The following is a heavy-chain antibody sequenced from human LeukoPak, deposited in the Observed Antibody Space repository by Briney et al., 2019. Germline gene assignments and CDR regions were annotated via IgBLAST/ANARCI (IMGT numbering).Heavy chain of an antibody. V-gene: IGHV1-18*01. J-gene: IGHJ6*02. CDR1: GYTFTSYG. Sequence: ASVKVSCKASGYTFTSYGISWVRQAPGQGLEWMGWISAYNGNTNYAQKLQGRVTMTTDTSTSTAYMELRSLRSDDTAVYYCARFYVVPAATYYYYYGMDVWGQGTTVTVSS. CDR3: ARFYVVPAATYYYYYGMDV. D-gene: IGHD2-2*01. CDR2: ISAYNGNT.